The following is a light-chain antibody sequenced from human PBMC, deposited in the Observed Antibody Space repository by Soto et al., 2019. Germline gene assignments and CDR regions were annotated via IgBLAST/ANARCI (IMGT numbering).Light chain of an antibody. CDR1: QSVSSNY. J-gene: IGKJ4*01. CDR3: QYYVSSPLT. CDR2: GAS. V-gene: IGKV3-20*01. Sequence: IVLTQSPGTLSLSPGERATLSCRASQSVSSNYLAWYQQKPGQAPRLLIYGASSRATGIPDRFSGSGSGTDFTLTISRLEPEDFAVYYCQYYVSSPLTFGGGTKVDI.